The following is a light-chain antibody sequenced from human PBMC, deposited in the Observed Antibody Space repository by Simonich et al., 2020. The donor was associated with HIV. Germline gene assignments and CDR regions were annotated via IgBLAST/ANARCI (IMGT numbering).Light chain of an antibody. J-gene: IGKJ4*01. CDR2: GAS. CDR3: QQYGSSPLT. V-gene: IGKV3-20*01. CDR1: QRVSNSY. Sequence: EIVLTQSPGPLSLSPGDRAPLSCRASQRVSNSYLAWYQQKPGQAPRLLIYGASNRATGIPDRCSGRGSGTGFTLTINRLEPEDFAVYYCQQYGSSPLTFGGGTKVEIK.